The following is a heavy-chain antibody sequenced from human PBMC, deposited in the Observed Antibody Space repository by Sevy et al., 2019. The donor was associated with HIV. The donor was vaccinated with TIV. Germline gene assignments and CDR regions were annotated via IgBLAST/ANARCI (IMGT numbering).Heavy chain of an antibody. CDR3: ARETGSIDD. V-gene: IGHV3-74*01. CDR2: IKGDGSTT. D-gene: IGHD3-10*01. Sequence: GGYLRLSCAASGFTFNRDYMHWVRQAPGKGLEWVAHIKGDGSTTRYVDSVKGRFTISRDNAKNTVYLQMNSLRAEDSAVYYCARETGSIDDWGQGTLVTVSS. J-gene: IGHJ4*02. CDR1: GFTFNRDY.